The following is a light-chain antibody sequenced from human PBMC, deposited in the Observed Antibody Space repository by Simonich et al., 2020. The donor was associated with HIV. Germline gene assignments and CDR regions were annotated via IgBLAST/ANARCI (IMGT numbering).Light chain of an antibody. Sequence: DIVMTQSPDSLAVSLGERATINCKSSQSVLYSSNNKNYLAWYQQKPGQPPKRLIYWASTRESGVPDRVSGSGSGTDFTLTISSLQAEDVAVYYCQQYYSSPFTFGPGTKVDIK. CDR3: QQYYSSPFT. CDR1: QSVLYSSNNKNY. V-gene: IGKV4-1*01. J-gene: IGKJ3*01. CDR2: WAS.